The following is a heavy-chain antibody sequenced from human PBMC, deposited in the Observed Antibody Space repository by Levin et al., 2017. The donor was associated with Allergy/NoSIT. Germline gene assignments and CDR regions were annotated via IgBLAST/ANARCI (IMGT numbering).Heavy chain of an antibody. CDR2: IIPILGIA. Sequence: GASVKVSCKASGGTFSSYTISWVRQAPGQGLEWMGRIIPILGIANYAQKFQGRVTITADKSTSTAYMELSSLRSEDTAVYYCARGGPNVEMAANDYWGQGTLVTVSS. CDR1: GGTFSSYT. V-gene: IGHV1-69*02. J-gene: IGHJ4*02. CDR3: ARGGPNVEMAANDY. D-gene: IGHD5-24*01.